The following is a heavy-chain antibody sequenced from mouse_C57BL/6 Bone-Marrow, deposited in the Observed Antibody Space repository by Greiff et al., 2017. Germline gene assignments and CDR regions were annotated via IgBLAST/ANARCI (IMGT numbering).Heavy chain of an antibody. CDR1: GFNIKDDY. Sequence: DVKLQESGAELVRPGASVKLSCTASGFNIKDDYMHWVKQRPEQGLEWIGWIDPENGDTEYASKFQGKATITADTSSNTAYLQLSSLTSEDTAVYYCFYDYDTFAYWGQGTLVTVSA. V-gene: IGHV14-4*01. CDR3: FYDYDTFAY. D-gene: IGHD2-4*01. J-gene: IGHJ3*01. CDR2: IDPENGDT.